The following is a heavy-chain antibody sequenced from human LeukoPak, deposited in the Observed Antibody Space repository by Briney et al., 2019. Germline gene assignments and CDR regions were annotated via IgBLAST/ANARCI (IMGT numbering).Heavy chain of an antibody. J-gene: IGHJ3*02. V-gene: IGHV4-59*08. CDR2: IYYSGST. Sequence: SETLSLTCTVSGGSISSYYWSWIRQPPGKGLEWIGYIYYSGSTNYNPSLKSRVTISVDTSKNQFSLKLSSVTAADTAVYYCARQGYYYDSSDALDIWGQGTMVTVSS. CDR1: GGSISSYY. D-gene: IGHD3-22*01. CDR3: ARQGYYYDSSDALDI.